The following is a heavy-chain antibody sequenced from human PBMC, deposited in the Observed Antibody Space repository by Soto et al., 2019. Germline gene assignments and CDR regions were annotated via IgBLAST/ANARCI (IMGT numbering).Heavy chain of an antibody. CDR1: GFTFDDYA. CDR3: AKEKPSAGVLGVVRRRGYYYYYMDV. Sequence: EVQLVESGGGLVQPGRSLRLSCAASGFTFDDYAMHWVRQAPGKGLEWVSGISWNSGSIGYADSVKGRFTISRDNAKNSLYLQMNGLRAEDTALYYCAKEKPSAGVLGVVRRRGYYYYYMDVWGKGTTVTVSS. D-gene: IGHD3-3*01. CDR2: ISWNSGSI. J-gene: IGHJ6*03. V-gene: IGHV3-9*01.